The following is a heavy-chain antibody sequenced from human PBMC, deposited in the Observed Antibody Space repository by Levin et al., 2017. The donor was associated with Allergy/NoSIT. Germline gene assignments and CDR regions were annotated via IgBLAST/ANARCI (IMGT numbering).Heavy chain of an antibody. V-gene: IGHV3-21*01. Sequence: GGSLRLSCAASGFTFSSYSMNWVRQAPGKGLEWVSSISSSSSYIYYADSVKGRFTISRDNAKNSLYLQMNSLRAEDTAVYYCARLGPTLIAAALDYWGQGTLVTVSS. CDR1: GFTFSSYS. CDR2: ISSSSSYI. D-gene: IGHD6-13*01. J-gene: IGHJ4*02. CDR3: ARLGPTLIAAALDY.